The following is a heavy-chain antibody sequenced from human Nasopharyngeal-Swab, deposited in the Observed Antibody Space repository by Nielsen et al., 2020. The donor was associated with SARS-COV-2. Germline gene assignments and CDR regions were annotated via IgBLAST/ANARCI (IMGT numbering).Heavy chain of an antibody. J-gene: IGHJ6*02. Sequence: CAASGFTLSSYAMHWVRQAPGKGLEWVAVISYDGSNKYYADSVKGRFTISRDNSKNTLYLQMNSLRAEDTAVYYCAREAMVRGKPTIYYYYGMDVWGQGTTVTVSS. CDR2: ISYDGSNK. CDR1: GFTLSSYA. D-gene: IGHD3-10*01. CDR3: AREAMVRGKPTIYYYYGMDV. V-gene: IGHV3-30-3*01.